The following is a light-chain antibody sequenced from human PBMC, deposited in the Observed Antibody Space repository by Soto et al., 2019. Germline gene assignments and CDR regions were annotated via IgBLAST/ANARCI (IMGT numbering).Light chain of an antibody. V-gene: IGKV3-20*01. Sequence: EIVLTQSPGTLSLSPGERATLSCRASQSVSSSYLVWHQQKPGQAPRLLIYAASRRATGIPDRFSGSGSGTEFTLTISSLQSEDFAVYYRQQYNNWPPITFGQGTRLEIK. CDR3: QQYNNWPPIT. J-gene: IGKJ5*01. CDR2: AAS. CDR1: QSVSSSY.